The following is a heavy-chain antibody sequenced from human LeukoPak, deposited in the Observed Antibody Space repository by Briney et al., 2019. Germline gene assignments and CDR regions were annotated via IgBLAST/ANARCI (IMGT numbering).Heavy chain of an antibody. Sequence: GGSLRLSCATSGFTFSSYGMSWVRQSPEKGLEWVSAISYSGDYTHYADSVKGRFTISRDNSKNTLYLQMSSLRAEDTAIYYCAKDPSFWLDPWGQGTLVTVSS. V-gene: IGHV3-23*01. CDR1: GFTFSSYG. CDR3: AKDPSFWLDP. J-gene: IGHJ5*02. CDR2: ISYSGDYT.